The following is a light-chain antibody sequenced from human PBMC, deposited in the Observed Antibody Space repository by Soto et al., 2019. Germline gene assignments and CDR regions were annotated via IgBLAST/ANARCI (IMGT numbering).Light chain of an antibody. CDR2: AAS. J-gene: IGKJ1*01. CDR3: QQYGTSPRT. CDR1: QSLSSAY. V-gene: IGKV3-20*01. Sequence: EIVLTQSPATLSLSPGERATLSCRASQSLSSAYLVWYQQKPGQAPRLLMFAASSRATGTPDRFSGSGSGTDFTLTISRLEPEDFAVYYCQQYGTSPRTFGQGTKV.